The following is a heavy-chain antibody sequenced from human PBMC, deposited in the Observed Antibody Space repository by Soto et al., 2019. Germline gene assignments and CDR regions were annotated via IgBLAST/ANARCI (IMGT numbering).Heavy chain of an antibody. D-gene: IGHD2-2*01. CDR1: GGSVSSTSYY. J-gene: IGHJ4*02. CDR3: ARHARRNVGGGVVVPAAFSDY. Sequence: SETLSLTCTVSGGSVSSTSYYWGWIRQPPGKGLEWLGSIYYSGSTYYNPSLKSRVTISVDTSKNQFSLKLSSVTAADTAVYYCARHARRNVGGGVVVPAAFSDYCGQGTLVTVSS. CDR2: IYYSGST. V-gene: IGHV4-39*01.